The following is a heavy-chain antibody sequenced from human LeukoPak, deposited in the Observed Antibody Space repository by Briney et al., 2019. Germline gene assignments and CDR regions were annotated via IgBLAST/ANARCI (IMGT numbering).Heavy chain of an antibody. Sequence: SETLSLTCTVSGGSINSYYWSWIRQPPGKGLEWIGYIYYSGSTNYNPSLKSRVTISVDTSRNQFSLNLTSVTAADTAVYYCARGAYYMDVWGKGTSVTISS. CDR2: IYYSGST. J-gene: IGHJ6*03. CDR1: GGSINSYY. V-gene: IGHV4-59*12. CDR3: ARGAYYMDV.